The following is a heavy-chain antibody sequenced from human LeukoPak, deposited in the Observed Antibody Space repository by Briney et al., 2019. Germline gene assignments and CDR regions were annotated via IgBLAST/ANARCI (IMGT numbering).Heavy chain of an antibody. J-gene: IGHJ3*02. D-gene: IGHD6-6*01. CDR2: TYYRSKWYN. CDR1: GDTVSNNSAT. CDR3: ARYLSSSFAFDI. Sequence: SQTLSLTCAISGDTVSNNSATWNWIRQSPSRGLEWLGRTYYRSKWYNDYAVSVKSRITINPDTSKNPFSLQLNSVAPEDTAVYYCARYLSSSFAFDIWGQGTMVTVSS. V-gene: IGHV6-1*01.